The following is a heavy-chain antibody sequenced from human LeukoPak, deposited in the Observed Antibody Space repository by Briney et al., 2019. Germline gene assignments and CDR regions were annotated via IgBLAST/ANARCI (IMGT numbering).Heavy chain of an antibody. CDR3: ARDLRYSSSWYGDWFDP. D-gene: IGHD6-13*01. CDR2: IIPIFGTT. CDR1: GGSFNSYA. V-gene: IGHV1-69*13. J-gene: IGHJ5*02. Sequence: SVKVSCKASGGSFNSYAISWVRQAPGQGLEWMGGIIPIFGTTNYAQKFQGRVTITADESTSTAYMELSSLRSEDTAVYYCARDLRYSSSWYGDWFDPWGQGTLVTVSS.